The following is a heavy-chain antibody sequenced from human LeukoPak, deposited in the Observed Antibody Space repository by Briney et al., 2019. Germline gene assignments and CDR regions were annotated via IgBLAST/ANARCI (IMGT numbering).Heavy chain of an antibody. Sequence: PGGSLRLSCTASGFIFGDYAMTWLRQAPGEGLEWVGCIISKAYGETTEYAASVKGRFTISRDDSKSVAYLQMNSLKTEDTAVYYCTRDIRAFSGGYHDMDVWGKGTTVTVSS. V-gene: IGHV3-49*03. CDR1: GFIFGDYA. CDR2: IISKAYGETT. CDR3: TRDIRAFSGGYHDMDV. J-gene: IGHJ6*04. D-gene: IGHD2-8*02.